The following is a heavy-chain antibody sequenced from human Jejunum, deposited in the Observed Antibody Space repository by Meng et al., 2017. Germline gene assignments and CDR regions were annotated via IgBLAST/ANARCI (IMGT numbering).Heavy chain of an antibody. V-gene: IGHV4-39*07. D-gene: IGHD6-13*01. CDR2: IFYSGTT. CDR3: ARDTAGFGP. Sequence: QRHLQVSGPELVKPSETLSLTCAVSGGSNRTAGYYWRSIRPSPGKGLEWIGSIFYSGTTYYNPSLKSRVTISIDTSKNQFSLKMNSVTAADTAVYYCARDTAGFGPWGQGTLVTVSS. J-gene: IGHJ5*02. CDR1: GGSNRTAGYY.